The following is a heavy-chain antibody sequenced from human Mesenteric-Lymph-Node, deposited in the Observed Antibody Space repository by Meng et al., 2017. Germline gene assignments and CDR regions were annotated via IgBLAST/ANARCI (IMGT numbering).Heavy chain of an antibody. V-gene: IGHV3-74*01. CDR1: GFTFSSYW. Sequence: GESLKISCAASGFTFSSYWMHWVRQAPGKGLVWVSRINSDGSSTSYADSVKGRFTISRDNSRNTLYLQMHSLRTDDTAVYYCVRPIYAGNYFASWGQGALVTVSS. CDR3: VRPIYAGNYFAS. D-gene: IGHD4-23*01. J-gene: IGHJ4*02. CDR2: INSDGSST.